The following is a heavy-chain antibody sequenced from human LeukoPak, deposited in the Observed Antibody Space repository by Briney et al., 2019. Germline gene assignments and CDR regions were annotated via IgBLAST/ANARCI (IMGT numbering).Heavy chain of an antibody. J-gene: IGHJ2*01. CDR2: MNPNSGNT. V-gene: IGHV1-8*01. CDR3: ARDSAPVRYSWYFDP. CDR1: GYTFTSYD. D-gene: IGHD2-15*01. Sequence: ASVKISCKASGYTFTSYDINWVRQATGQGLEWMGWMNPNSGNTGYAQKFQGRVTMTRNTSISTAYMELSSLRSEDTAVYYCARDSAPVRYSWYFDPWGRGTLVTVSS.